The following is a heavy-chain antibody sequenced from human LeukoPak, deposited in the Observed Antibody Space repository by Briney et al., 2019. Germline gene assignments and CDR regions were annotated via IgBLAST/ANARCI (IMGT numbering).Heavy chain of an antibody. CDR2: ISSSSSYI. CDR3: ARDQYSSSWYVY. D-gene: IGHD6-13*01. CDR1: GFTFSSYS. V-gene: IGHV3-21*01. J-gene: IGHJ4*02. Sequence: PGGSLRLSCAASGFTFSSYSMNWVRQAPGKGLEWVSSISSSSSYIYYADSVKGRFTISRDNAKNSLYLQMNSLRAEDTAAYYCARDQYSSSWYVYWGQGTLVTVSS.